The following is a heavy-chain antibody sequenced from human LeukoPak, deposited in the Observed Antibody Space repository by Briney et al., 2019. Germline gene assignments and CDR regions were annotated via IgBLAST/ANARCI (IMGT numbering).Heavy chain of an antibody. CDR2: IYYSGST. J-gene: IGHJ4*02. CDR1: GGSISSRSYY. D-gene: IGHD3-9*01. Sequence: SETLSLTCTVSGGSISSRSYYWGWISQPPGKGLEWMGSIYYSGSTSYNPSLKSRVTISVDTSKNQFSLRLNSVTAEDTAVYYCARDGIDILTGPLNYWGQGTLVTVSS. CDR3: ARDGIDILTGPLNY. V-gene: IGHV4-39*02.